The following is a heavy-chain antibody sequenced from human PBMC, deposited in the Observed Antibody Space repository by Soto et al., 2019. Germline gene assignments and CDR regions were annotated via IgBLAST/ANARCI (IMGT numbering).Heavy chain of an antibody. Sequence: EVQRVESGGGQVTHGVELRLSCAASGFTFSSYSMNWVRQAPGKGLEWGSSISSSSSYIYYADSVKGRFTISRDHAKNALYLQMNSLRAEDTAVDYCARGGSSPNLAYWGQGPLVTVSS. CDR2: ISSSSSYI. D-gene: IGHD6-13*01. CDR1: GFTFSSYS. CDR3: ARGGSSPNLAY. J-gene: IGHJ4*02. V-gene: IGHV3-21*01.